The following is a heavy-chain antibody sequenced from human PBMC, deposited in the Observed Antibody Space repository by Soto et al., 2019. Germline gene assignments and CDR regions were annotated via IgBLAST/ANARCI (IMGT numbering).Heavy chain of an antibody. D-gene: IGHD3-22*01. J-gene: IGHJ4*02. Sequence: LSLTCAVSGGSISSSNWWSWVRQSPGKRLEWIGEVFHSGSTKYNPSLKSRVAISVDKSKNQFSLNLSSVTAADTAVYYCARDVGYFFADSPAGHFDCWGQGTLVTVSS. V-gene: IGHV4-4*02. CDR3: ARDVGYFFADSPAGHFDC. CDR2: VFHSGST. CDR1: GGSISSSNW.